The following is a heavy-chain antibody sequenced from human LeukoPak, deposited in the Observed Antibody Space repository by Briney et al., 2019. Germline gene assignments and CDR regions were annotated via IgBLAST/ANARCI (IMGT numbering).Heavy chain of an antibody. D-gene: IGHD6-13*01. J-gene: IGHJ3*01. CDR1: GGSISSNDYF. V-gene: IGHV4-39*01. CDR3: ASPYSSSWYGGAFDV. Sequence: SETLSLTCTVSGGSISSNDYFWSWIRQPPGKGLEWIGSIYYSGFTYYNPSLKSRITISVDTSKNQFSLKLNSVTAADTAMYYCASPYSSSWYGGAFDVWGQGTLVTVSS. CDR2: IYYSGFT.